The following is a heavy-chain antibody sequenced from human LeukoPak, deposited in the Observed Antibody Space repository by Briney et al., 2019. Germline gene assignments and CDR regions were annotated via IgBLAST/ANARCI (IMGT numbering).Heavy chain of an antibody. CDR2: IIPIFGTA. V-gene: IGHV1-69*05. Sequence: GSSVKVSCKASGGTFSSYAISWVRQAPGQGLEWMGRIIPIFGTANYAQKFQGRVTITTDESTSTAYMELSSLRSEDTAVYYCARALNLVWPDYDAFDIWGQGTMVTVSS. CDR1: GGTFSSYA. CDR3: ARALNLVWPDYDAFDI. J-gene: IGHJ3*02. D-gene: IGHD2-8*02.